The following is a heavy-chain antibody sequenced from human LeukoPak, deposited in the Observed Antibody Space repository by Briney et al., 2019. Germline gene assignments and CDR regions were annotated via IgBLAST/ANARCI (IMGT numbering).Heavy chain of an antibody. V-gene: IGHV3-74*01. Sequence: PGGSQRLSCAASGFTFSSYWMHWVRQAPGKGLVWVSRINSDGSSTSYADSVKGRFTISRDNAKNTLYLQMNSLRAEDTAVYYCAREGTMAPFDYWGQGTLVTASS. CDR2: INSDGSST. J-gene: IGHJ4*02. CDR1: GFTFSSYW. D-gene: IGHD1-7*01. CDR3: AREGTMAPFDY.